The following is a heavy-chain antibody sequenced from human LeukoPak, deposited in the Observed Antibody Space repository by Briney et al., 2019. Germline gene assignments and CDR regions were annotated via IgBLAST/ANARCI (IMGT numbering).Heavy chain of an antibody. CDR1: GYTFTSYG. D-gene: IGHD3-3*01. CDR3: ARRVYDFWSGYYLHMDV. J-gene: IGHJ6*03. V-gene: IGHV1-8*02. Sequence: ASVKVSCKASGYTFTSYGISWVRQATGQGLEWMGWMNPNSGNTGYAQKFQGRVTMTRNTSISTAYMELSSLRSEDTAVYYCARRVYDFWSGYYLHMDVWGKGTTVTVSS. CDR2: MNPNSGNT.